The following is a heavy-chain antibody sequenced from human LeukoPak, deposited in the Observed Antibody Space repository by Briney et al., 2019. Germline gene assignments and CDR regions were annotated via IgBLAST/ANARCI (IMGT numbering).Heavy chain of an antibody. J-gene: IGHJ4*02. CDR1: GGSISSYY. V-gene: IGHV4-39*01. CDR3: ARLNSSSSFDY. D-gene: IGHD6-6*01. Sequence: SETLSLTCTVSGGSISSYYWSWIRQPPGKGLEWIGSIYYSGSTYYNPSLKSRVTISVDTSKNQFSLKLSSVTAADTAVYYCARLNSSSSFDYWGQGTLVTVSS. CDR2: IYYSGST.